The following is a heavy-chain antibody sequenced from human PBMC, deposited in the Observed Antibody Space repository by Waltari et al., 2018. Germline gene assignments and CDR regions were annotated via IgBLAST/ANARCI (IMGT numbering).Heavy chain of an antibody. CDR3: ARGYLEAVAL. J-gene: IGHJ4*02. D-gene: IGHD6-19*01. Sequence: QVQLQESGPGLVKPSQTLSLTCTVSGGSISSGSYYWSWIRQPAGKGLEWIGRIYTSGSTNYSPSLKSRVTTSVDTSKNQFSLKLSSVTAADTAVYYCARGYLEAVALWGQGTLVTVSS. CDR1: GGSISSGSYY. CDR2: IYTSGST. V-gene: IGHV4-61*02.